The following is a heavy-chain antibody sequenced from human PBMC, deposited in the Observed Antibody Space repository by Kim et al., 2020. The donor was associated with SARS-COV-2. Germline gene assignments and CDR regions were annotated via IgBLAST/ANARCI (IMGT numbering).Heavy chain of an antibody. CDR1: GFTFYSYA. V-gene: IGHV3-64*01. Sequence: GGSLRLSCAASGFTFYSYAMHWVRQAPGKGLEFISAISTNGGNTYYANSVKGRFTISRDNPKNTLYLQMDSLTAEDMAVYYCARQGTMTTLFDYWGQGTL. J-gene: IGHJ4*02. D-gene: IGHD4-17*01. CDR2: ISTNGGNT. CDR3: ARQGTMTTLFDY.